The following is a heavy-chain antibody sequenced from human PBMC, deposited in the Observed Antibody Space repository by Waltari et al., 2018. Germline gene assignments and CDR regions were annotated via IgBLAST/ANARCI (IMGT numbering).Heavy chain of an antibody. J-gene: IGHJ4*02. Sequence: QVQLQESGPGLVKPSQTLSLTCTVSGGSISSDGYYWSWPRQPPGKGLEWIGYTYCSGSTYYNPSLKSRVTISVDTSKNQFSLKLSSVTAADTAVYYCASEPCVMTGYPHWGQGTLVTVSS. D-gene: IGHD3-9*01. CDR3: ASEPCVMTGYPH. V-gene: IGHV4-31*03. CDR1: GGSISSDGYY. CDR2: TYCSGST.